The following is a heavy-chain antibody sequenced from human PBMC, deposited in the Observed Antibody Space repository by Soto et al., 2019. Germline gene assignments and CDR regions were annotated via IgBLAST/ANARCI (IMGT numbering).Heavy chain of an antibody. CDR3: AKRTGATAHGMDV. V-gene: IGHV3-9*01. Sequence: VQLVESGGGLVQPGRSLRLSCAASGFNFDDYGMHWVRQAPGKGLEWVSGISWYSGSIGYAASVKGRFTISRDNAKNALYPRTKRLRVADTALYYCAKRTGATAHGMDVWGRGTRVTVSS. J-gene: IGHJ6*02. CDR1: GFNFDDYG. D-gene: IGHD1-26*01. CDR2: ISWYSGSI.